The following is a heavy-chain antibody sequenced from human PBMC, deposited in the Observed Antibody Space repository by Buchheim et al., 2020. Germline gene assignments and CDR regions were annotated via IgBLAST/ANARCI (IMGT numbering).Heavy chain of an antibody. CDR1: GGSFSGYY. CDR3: ARKYYDSSGCFDY. D-gene: IGHD3-22*01. CDR2: IYYSGST. V-gene: IGHV4-34*11. J-gene: IGHJ4*02. Sequence: QVQLQQWGAGLLKPSETLSLTCAVYGGSFSGYYWSWIRQPPGKGLEWIGYIYYSGSTNYNPSLKSRVTISVDTSKNQFSLKLSSVTAADTAVYYCARKYYDSSGCFDYWGQGTL.